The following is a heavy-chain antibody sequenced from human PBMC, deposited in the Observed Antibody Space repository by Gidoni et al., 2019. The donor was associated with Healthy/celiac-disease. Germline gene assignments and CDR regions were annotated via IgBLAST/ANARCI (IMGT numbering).Heavy chain of an antibody. CDR1: GFTFSNAW. J-gene: IGHJ5*02. V-gene: IGHV3-15*01. CDR2: IKSKTDGGTT. D-gene: IGHD4-17*01. Sequence: EVQLVESGGGLVKPGGSLRLSCAASGFTFSNAWMSWVRQAPGKGLEWVGRIKSKTDGGTTDYAAPVKGRFTISRDDSKNTLYLQMNSLKTEDTAVYYCTSYSTVTYWFDPWGQGTLVTVSS. CDR3: TSYSTVTYWFDP.